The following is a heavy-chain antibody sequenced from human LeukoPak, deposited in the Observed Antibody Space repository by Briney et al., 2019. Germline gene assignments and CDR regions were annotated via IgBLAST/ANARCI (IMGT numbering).Heavy chain of an antibody. Sequence: SVKVSCKASGGTFSSYAISWVRQAPGQGLEWMGGIIPIFGTANYAQKFQGRVTTTADESTSTAYMELSSLRSEDTAVYYCARDQAGYYYGSGSYFSWIYWGQGTLVTVSS. D-gene: IGHD3-10*01. CDR3: ARDQAGYYYGSGSYFSWIY. J-gene: IGHJ4*02. V-gene: IGHV1-69*13. CDR2: IIPIFGTA. CDR1: GGTFSSYA.